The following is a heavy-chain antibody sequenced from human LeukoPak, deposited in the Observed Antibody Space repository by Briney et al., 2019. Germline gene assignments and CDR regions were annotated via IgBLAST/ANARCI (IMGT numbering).Heavy chain of an antibody. V-gene: IGHV4-39*01. CDR3: ARSYWSSSFGFYYNYMDV. Sequence: KTSETLSLTCTVSGGSISSSSYYWGWIRQPPGKGLEWIGSIYYSGSTYYNPSLKSRVTISVDTSKNQFSLKLTSVTAADTAVYYCARSYWSSSFGFYYNYMDVWGKGTTVTVSS. CDR1: GGSISSSSYY. CDR2: IYYSGST. J-gene: IGHJ6*03. D-gene: IGHD6-13*01.